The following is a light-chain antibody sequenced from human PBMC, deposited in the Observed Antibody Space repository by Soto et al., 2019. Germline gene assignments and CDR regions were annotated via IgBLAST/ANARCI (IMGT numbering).Light chain of an antibody. CDR2: DVS. CDR1: SRDVGGYNY. J-gene: IGLJ1*01. V-gene: IGLV2-14*03. Sequence: QSALTQPASVSGSPGQSITISWTGNSRDVGGYNYVSWYQHHPGNAPNLLIYDVSNGPSGVSNRFFGSNSGNPAPLTISGLQPEYEADYSSSSSTSSSTRVFGTGPKVTVL. CDR3: SSSTSSSTRV.